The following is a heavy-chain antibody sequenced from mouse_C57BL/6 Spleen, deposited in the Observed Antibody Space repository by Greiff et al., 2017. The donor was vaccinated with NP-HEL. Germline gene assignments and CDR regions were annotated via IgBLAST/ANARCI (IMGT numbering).Heavy chain of an antibody. CDR3: ANYCGSSPGRYYAMDY. D-gene: IGHD1-1*01. Sequence: QVQLQQSGPELVKPGASVKISCKASCYAFSSSWMHWVKQRPGKGLEWIGRIYPGDGDTNYNGKFKGKATLTADKSSSTAYMQLSSLTSEDSAVYFCANYCGSSPGRYYAMDYWGQGTSVTVSS. J-gene: IGHJ4*01. CDR2: IYPGDGDT. V-gene: IGHV1-82*01. CDR1: CYAFSSSW.